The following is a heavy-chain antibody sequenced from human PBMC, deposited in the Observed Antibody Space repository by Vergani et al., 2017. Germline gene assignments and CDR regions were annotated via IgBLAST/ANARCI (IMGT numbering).Heavy chain of an antibody. CDR3: ATLSLGGSYASFDY. CDR1: GGTFSSYA. CDR2: FDPEDGET. J-gene: IGHJ4*02. Sequence: QVQLVQSGAEVKKPGSSVKVSCKASGGTFSSYAISWVRQAPGKGLEWMGGFDPEDGETIYAQKFQGRVTMTEDTSTDTAYMELSSLRSEDTAVYYCATLSLGGSYASFDYWGQGTLVTVSS. V-gene: IGHV1-24*01. D-gene: IGHD1-26*01.